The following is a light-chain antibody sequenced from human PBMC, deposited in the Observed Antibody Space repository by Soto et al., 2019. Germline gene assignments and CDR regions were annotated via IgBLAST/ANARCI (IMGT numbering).Light chain of an antibody. J-gene: IGKJ1*01. CDR1: QSVSSTY. Sequence: EIVLTPSPDAPSLITGERATLSCRASQSVSSTYLAWYQQKPGQAPRPLISAASSRATGTPDRFSGSGSGADFTLTISRLEPEDFGVYYCQQDGSSLLTFGQGTKVDIK. CDR3: QQDGSSLLT. V-gene: IGKV3-20*01. CDR2: AAS.